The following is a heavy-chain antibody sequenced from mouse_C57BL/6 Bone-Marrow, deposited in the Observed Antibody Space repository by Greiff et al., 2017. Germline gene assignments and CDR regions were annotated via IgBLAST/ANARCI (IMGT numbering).Heavy chain of an antibody. Sequence: QVQLQQPGAELVKPGASVKLSCKASGYTFTSYWMHWVKQRPGQGLEWIGMIHPNSGSTNYNEKFKSKATLTVDKSSSTAYMQLSSRTSEDSAVYYCARDYSNYFDYWGQGTTLTVSS. V-gene: IGHV1-64*01. CDR3: ARDYSNYFDY. J-gene: IGHJ2*01. CDR1: GYTFTSYW. D-gene: IGHD2-5*01. CDR2: IHPNSGST.